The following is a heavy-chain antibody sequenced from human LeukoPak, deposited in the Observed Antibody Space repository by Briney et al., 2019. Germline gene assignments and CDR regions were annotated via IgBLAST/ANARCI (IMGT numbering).Heavy chain of an antibody. Sequence: GGPLRLSCAASGLTFSSYSMNWVRHAPGKGLEWVSSISSSSSYIFYADSVKGRFTISRDNAKNSLYLQMNSLRAEDTAVYYCARDRPGIAAADIDYWGQGTLVTVSS. CDR1: GLTFSSYS. D-gene: IGHD6-13*01. V-gene: IGHV3-21*01. J-gene: IGHJ4*02. CDR2: ISSSSSYI. CDR3: ARDRPGIAAADIDY.